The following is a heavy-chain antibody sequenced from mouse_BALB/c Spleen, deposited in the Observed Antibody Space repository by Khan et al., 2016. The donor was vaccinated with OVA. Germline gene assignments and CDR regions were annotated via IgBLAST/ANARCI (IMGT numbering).Heavy chain of an antibody. CDR2: INPDNDSN. J-gene: IGHJ3*01. Sequence: EVELEESGPELVKPAASVKMSCKASGYTLTSYDMHWVKQKPGQGLEWIGYINPDNDSNKFNEKFKGKATLTSDKSSSTAYMELSSLTSEDSVVYYCARDLLGLQNLFAYWGQGTLVTVSA. CDR1: GYTLTSYD. V-gene: IGHV1S136*01. D-gene: IGHD3-1*01. CDR3: ARDLLGLQNLFAY.